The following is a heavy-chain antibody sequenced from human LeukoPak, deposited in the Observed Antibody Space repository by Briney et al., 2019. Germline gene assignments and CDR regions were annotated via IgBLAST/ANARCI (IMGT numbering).Heavy chain of an antibody. J-gene: IGHJ6*04. D-gene: IGHD2-2*01. CDR1: GYTFTSYG. CDR2: ISAYNGNT. Sequence: GASVKVSCKASGYTFTSYGISWVRQAPGQGLEWMGWISAYNGNTNYAQKLQGRVTMTTDTSTSTAYMELRGLRSDDTAVYYCARIFGECSTTSCSTSYGMDVWGKGTTVTVSS. V-gene: IGHV1-18*01. CDR3: ARIFGECSTTSCSTSYGMDV.